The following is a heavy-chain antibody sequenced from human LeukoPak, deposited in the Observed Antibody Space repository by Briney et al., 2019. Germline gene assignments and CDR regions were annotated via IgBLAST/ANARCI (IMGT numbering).Heavy chain of an antibody. J-gene: IGHJ3*01. D-gene: IGHD3-22*01. CDR2: IYSDGRT. V-gene: IGHV3-53*01. CDR1: GFIVSNKY. Sequence: PGGSLRLSCAASGFIVSNKYMTWVRQAPGKGLEWVSLIYSDGRTYYADSVRGRCTISRDNSKNTLYLQMNSLRVEDTAVYYCARGLVLRGYLGAFDLWGQGTVVTVSS. CDR3: ARGLVLRGYLGAFDL.